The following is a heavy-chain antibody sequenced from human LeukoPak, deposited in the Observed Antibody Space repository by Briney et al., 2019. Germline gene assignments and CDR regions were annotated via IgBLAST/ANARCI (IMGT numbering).Heavy chain of an antibody. Sequence: GGSLRLSCAASGFTFNSYTMNWVRQAPGKGLEWVSCVSKSSDYMYYADSVRGRFTISRDNAKNLVYLEMNSLRAEDTGVYYCAREEDSRAIRTSDGLDVWGEGTTVTVSP. CDR2: VSKSSDYM. D-gene: IGHD3-22*01. J-gene: IGHJ6*04. CDR1: GFTFNSYT. V-gene: IGHV3-21*01. CDR3: AREEDSRAIRTSDGLDV.